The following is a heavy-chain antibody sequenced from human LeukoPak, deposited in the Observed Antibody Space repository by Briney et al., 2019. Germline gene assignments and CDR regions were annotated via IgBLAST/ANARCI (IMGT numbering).Heavy chain of an antibody. CDR2: ISWNSGSI. J-gene: IGHJ4*02. CDR3: AKAARRGYFDY. D-gene: IGHD6-6*01. V-gene: IGHV3-9*01. Sequence: PGGSLRLSCAASGLTFDDYAMHWVRQAPGKGLEWVSGISWNSGSIGYADSVKGRFTISRDNAKNSPYLQMNSLRAEDTALYYCAKAARRGYFDYWGQGTLVTVSS. CDR1: GLTFDDYA.